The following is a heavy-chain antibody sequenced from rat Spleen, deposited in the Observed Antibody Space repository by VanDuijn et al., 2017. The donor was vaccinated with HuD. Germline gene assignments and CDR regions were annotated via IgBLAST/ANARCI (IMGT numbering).Heavy chain of an antibody. CDR1: GYSITSSYR. CDR3: ARTILRVWDYVMDA. Sequence: EVQLQESGPGLVKPSQSLSLTCSVTGYSITSSYRWNWIRKFPGNKLEWMGYINSEGSTTYNPSLKSRISITRDTSKNPFFLQVNSVTTEDTATYYCARTILRVWDYVMDAWGQGASVTVSS. V-gene: IGHV3-3*01. CDR2: INSEGST. J-gene: IGHJ4*01. D-gene: IGHD1-7*01.